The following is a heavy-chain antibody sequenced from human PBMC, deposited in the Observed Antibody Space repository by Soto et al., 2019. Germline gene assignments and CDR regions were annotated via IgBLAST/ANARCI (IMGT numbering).Heavy chain of an antibody. CDR3: ARVYKGTRNKTFDY. D-gene: IGHD1-20*01. CDR1: GGSVINYY. V-gene: IGHV4-59*02. J-gene: IGHJ4*02. CDR2: VYYTGST. Sequence: SETLSLTCTVSGGSVINYYWSWIRQPPGKGLEWIGYVYYTGSTNYNPSLKSRVTISVDKSKNQFSLNLSSVTAADTAVYYCARVYKGTRNKTFDYWGQGTLVTVSS.